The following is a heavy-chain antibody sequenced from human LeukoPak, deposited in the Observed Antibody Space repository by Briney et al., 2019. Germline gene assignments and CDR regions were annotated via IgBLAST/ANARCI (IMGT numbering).Heavy chain of an antibody. Sequence: SETLSLTCTVSGGSISSSSYYWGWIRQSPGKGLEWIGSIYYSGSTYYNPSLKSRITISVDTSKNQFSLKLSSVTAADTAVYYCASVGGAFDIWGQGTMVTVSS. V-gene: IGHV4-39*07. CDR2: IYYSGST. D-gene: IGHD3-10*01. CDR1: GGSISSSSYY. CDR3: ASVGGAFDI. J-gene: IGHJ3*02.